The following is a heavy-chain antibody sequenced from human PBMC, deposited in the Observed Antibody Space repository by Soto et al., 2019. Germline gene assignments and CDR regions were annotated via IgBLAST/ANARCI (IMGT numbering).Heavy chain of an antibody. Sequence: ASVKVSCRASGYTFTAHQLHWVRQAPERGLEWMGWINPNSGGTNYDRKFRGRVTTTADTSINTAYMEMTRLRVDDTAVYVCGRDGNYAFVSYFLDYWGQGALVTVSS. CDR1: GYTFTAHQ. CDR3: GRDGNYAFVSYFLDY. J-gene: IGHJ4*02. CDR2: INPNSGGT. V-gene: IGHV1-2*02. D-gene: IGHD3-22*01.